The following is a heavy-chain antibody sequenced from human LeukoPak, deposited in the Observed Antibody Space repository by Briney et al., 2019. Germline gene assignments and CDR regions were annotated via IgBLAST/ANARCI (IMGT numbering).Heavy chain of an antibody. J-gene: IGHJ6*02. CDR1: GFTFSSYA. V-gene: IGHV3-23*01. CDR3: AKVLGRITIFGVVIYGMDV. CDR2: ISASGYST. D-gene: IGHD3-3*01. Sequence: GRSLRLSCAASGFTFSSYAMSWVRQAPGKGLEWVSAISASGYSTYYADSVKGRFTISRDNSKKTLYLQMNSLRAEDTAIFYCAKVLGRITIFGVVIYGMDVWGQGTTVTVSS.